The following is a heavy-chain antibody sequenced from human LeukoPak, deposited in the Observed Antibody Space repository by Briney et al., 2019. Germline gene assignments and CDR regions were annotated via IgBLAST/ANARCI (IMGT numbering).Heavy chain of an antibody. V-gene: IGHV4-59*08. CDR1: GGSLSSYY. J-gene: IGHJ6*02. CDR2: IYYSGST. Sequence: SETLSLTCTVSGGSLSSYYWSWIRQPPGKGLEGIGYIYYSGSTNYNPSLKSRVTISVDTSKNQFSLKLSSVTAADPAVYYCARLGDRGNYYYYYGMDVWGQGTTVTVSS. CDR3: ARLGDRGNYYYYYGMDV. D-gene: IGHD3-10*01.